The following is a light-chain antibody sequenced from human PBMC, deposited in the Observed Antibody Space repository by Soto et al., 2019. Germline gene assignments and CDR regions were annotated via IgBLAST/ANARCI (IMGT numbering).Light chain of an antibody. CDR2: AAS. V-gene: IGKV1-9*01. J-gene: IGKJ4*01. Sequence: DIQLTQSPSFLSASVGDRVTITCRASQGITSYLAWYQQKPGKAPKLLIYAASTLQSGVPSRFSGSGSGTEFTLTNSSLQPEDFATYYCQQLNSYPLTFGGRTKVEIK. CDR1: QGITSY. CDR3: QQLNSYPLT.